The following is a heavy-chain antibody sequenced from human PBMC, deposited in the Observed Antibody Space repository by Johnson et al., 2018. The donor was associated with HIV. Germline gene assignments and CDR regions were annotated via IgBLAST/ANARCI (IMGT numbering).Heavy chain of an antibody. CDR1: GFTVSSNY. J-gene: IGHJ3*02. CDR2: IYSGGST. Sequence: VQLVESGGGLIQPGGSLRLSCVGSGFTVSSNYMSWVRQAPGKGLEWVSVIYSGGSTYYADSVKGRFTISRDTSKNTLYFQMNSLRAEDTAVYYCARAEGDYYDSGGWGPDAFDIWGQGTMVTVSS. V-gene: IGHV3-53*01. CDR3: ARAEGDYYDSGGWGPDAFDI. D-gene: IGHD3-22*01.